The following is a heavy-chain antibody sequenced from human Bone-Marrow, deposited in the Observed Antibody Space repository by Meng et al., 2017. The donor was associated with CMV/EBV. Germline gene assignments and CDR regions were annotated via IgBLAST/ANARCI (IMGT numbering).Heavy chain of an antibody. V-gene: IGHV3-21*01. CDR1: GFTFSSYS. D-gene: IGHD3-3*01. CDR2: ISSSSSYI. Sequence: GGSLRLSCAASGFTFSSYSMNWVRKAPGKGLEWVSSISSSSSYISYADTVKGRFTISRDNAKNSLYLQMNSLRAEDTAVYYCASRGDFWSGYYFGWGQGTLVTVSS. J-gene: IGHJ1*01. CDR3: ASRGDFWSGYYFG.